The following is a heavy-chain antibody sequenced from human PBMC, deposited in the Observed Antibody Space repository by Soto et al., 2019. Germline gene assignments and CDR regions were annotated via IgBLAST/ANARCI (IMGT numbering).Heavy chain of an antibody. V-gene: IGHV3-15*01. D-gene: IGHD6-6*01. CDR3: TTDLPPIAARDY. J-gene: IGHJ4*02. CDR1: GFTFSNAW. CDR2: IKSKTDGGTT. Sequence: GGSLRLSCAASGFTFSNAWMSWVRQAPGKGLEWVGRIKSKTDGGTTDYAAPVKGRFTISRDDSKNTLYLQMNSLKTEDTPVYYCTTDLPPIAARDYWGQGTLVTVSS.